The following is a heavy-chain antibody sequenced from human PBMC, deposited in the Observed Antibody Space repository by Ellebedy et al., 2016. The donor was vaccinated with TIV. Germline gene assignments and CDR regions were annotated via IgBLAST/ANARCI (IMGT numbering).Heavy chain of an antibody. CDR1: GFTFSSYS. Sequence: GGSLRLXXAASGFTFSSYSMNWVRQAPGKGLEWVSYISSSSSTIYYADSVKGRFTISRDNAKNSLYLQMNSLRDEDTAVYYCASSSPTYYYGSGHFDYWGQGTLVTVSS. CDR2: ISSSSSTI. D-gene: IGHD3-10*01. J-gene: IGHJ4*02. CDR3: ASSSPTYYYGSGHFDY. V-gene: IGHV3-48*02.